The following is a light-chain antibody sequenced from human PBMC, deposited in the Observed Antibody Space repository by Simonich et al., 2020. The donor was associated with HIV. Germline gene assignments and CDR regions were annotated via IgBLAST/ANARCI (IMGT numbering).Light chain of an antibody. V-gene: IGLV2-14*01. CDR1: SSDVGGYDF. J-gene: IGLJ3*02. Sequence: QSALTQPRSVSGSPGPSVTISCTGTSSDVGGYDFVSWYQQHPGKAPKLMIYEVSQRPSGVSNRFSGSKSGNTASLTISGLQAEDEADYYCGSFTTSSTLEVFGGGTKLTVL. CDR3: GSFTTSSTLEV. CDR2: EVS.